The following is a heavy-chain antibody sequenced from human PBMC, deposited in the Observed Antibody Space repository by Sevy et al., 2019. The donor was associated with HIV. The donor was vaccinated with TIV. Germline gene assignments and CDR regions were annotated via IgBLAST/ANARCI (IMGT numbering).Heavy chain of an antibody. CDR1: GGSISSYY. J-gene: IGHJ5*02. CDR2: IYYSGST. D-gene: IGHD6-13*01. CDR3: ARERGYPSTWFYP. V-gene: IGHV4-59*01. Sequence: SETLSLTCTVSGGSISSYYWSWIRQPPGKGLEWIGYIYYSGSTNYNPSLKSRVTISVDTSKNQFSLKLSSVTAADTAVYYCARERGYPSTWFYPWGQGTLVTVSS.